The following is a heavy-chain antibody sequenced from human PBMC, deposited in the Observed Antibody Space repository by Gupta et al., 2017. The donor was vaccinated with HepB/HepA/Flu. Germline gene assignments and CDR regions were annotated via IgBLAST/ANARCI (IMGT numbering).Heavy chain of an antibody. CDR2: IGGRGGSS. D-gene: IGHD1-26*01. Sequence: EVQLLASGGTVVQPGGSLRLSCAASGFTFMTHAMTWIRQAPGKGLEWVSTIGGRGGSSYYSDSVKGRHTISRDNSNNTLYLHMNSLRAEDTAMYYCTSGTLAHGATKNFYFDYWGQGTLVTVSS. CDR3: TSGTLAHGATKNFYFDY. CDR1: GFTFMTHA. V-gene: IGHV3-23*01. J-gene: IGHJ4*02.